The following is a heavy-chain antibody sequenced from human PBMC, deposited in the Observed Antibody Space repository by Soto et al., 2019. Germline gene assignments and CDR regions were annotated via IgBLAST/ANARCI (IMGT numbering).Heavy chain of an antibody. CDR1: GGSFSGYY. D-gene: IGHD6-19*01. V-gene: IGHV4-34*01. J-gene: IGHJ5*02. Sequence: QVQLQQWGAGLLKPSETLSLTCAVYGGSFSGYYWSWIRQPPGKGLEWIGEINHSESTNYNPSLKSRVTISVDTSKNQFSLKLSSVTAADTAVYYCASQTPQWLTPRFDPWGQGTLVTVSS. CDR3: ASQTPQWLTPRFDP. CDR2: INHSEST.